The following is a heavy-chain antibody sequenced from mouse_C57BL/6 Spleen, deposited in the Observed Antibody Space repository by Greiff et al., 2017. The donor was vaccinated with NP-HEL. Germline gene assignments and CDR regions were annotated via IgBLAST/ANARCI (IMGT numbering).Heavy chain of an antibody. CDR3: ANWDYAMDY. J-gene: IGHJ4*01. V-gene: IGHV1-69*01. CDR2: IDPSDSYT. CDR1: GYTFTSYW. D-gene: IGHD4-1*02. Sequence: VQLQQSGAELVMPGASVKLSCKASGYTFTSYWMHWVKQRPGQGLEWIGEIDPSDSYTNCNQKFKGKSTLTVDKSSSTAYMQLSSLTSEDSAVYYCANWDYAMDYWGQGTSVTVSS.